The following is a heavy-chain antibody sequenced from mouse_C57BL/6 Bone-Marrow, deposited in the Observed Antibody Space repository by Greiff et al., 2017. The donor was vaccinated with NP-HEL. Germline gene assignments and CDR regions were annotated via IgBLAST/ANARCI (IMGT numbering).Heavy chain of an antibody. V-gene: IGHV2-2*01. Sequence: VQLQQSGPGLVQPSQSLSITCTVSGFSLTSYGVHWVRQSPGKGLEWLGVIWSSGSTDYNAAFISRLSISKDNSKSQVFYKMNSLQADDTAVYYCARRDYCRTYFDVWGTGTTVTVSS. J-gene: IGHJ1*03. D-gene: IGHD1-1*01. CDR2: IWSSGST. CDR1: GFSLTSYG. CDR3: ARRDYCRTYFDV.